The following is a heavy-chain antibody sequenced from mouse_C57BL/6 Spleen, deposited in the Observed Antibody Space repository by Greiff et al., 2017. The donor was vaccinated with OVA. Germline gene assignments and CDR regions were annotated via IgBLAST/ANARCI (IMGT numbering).Heavy chain of an antibody. CDR1: GYTFTSYW. D-gene: IGHD2-5*01. J-gene: IGHJ4*01. CDR3: AKVYSNYDAMDY. V-gene: IGHV1-64*01. Sequence: VQLQQPGAELVKPGASVKLSCKASGYTFTSYWMHWVKQRPGQGLEWIGMIHPNSGSTNYNEKFKSKATLTVDQSSSTAYMQLSSLTSEDSAVYYCAKVYSNYDAMDYWGQGTSVTVSS. CDR2: IHPNSGST.